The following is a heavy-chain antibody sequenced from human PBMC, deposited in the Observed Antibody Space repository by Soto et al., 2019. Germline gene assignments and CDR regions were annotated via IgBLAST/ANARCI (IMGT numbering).Heavy chain of an antibody. V-gene: IGHV1-69*01. J-gene: IGHJ4*02. D-gene: IGHD3-16*01. CDR3: ARGGGPYVWFNEF. CDR1: GGLFSSFA. Sequence: QEQLVQSGPEVRKPGSSVQVSCKDSGGLFSSFAISWVRQAPGQGLEWLGGIIPVFGTTNYAEKFQDRVTITADESTNTAYMERTSLTSGDTAMYYCARGGGPYVWFNEFWGQGTLVTVSS. CDR2: IIPVFGTT.